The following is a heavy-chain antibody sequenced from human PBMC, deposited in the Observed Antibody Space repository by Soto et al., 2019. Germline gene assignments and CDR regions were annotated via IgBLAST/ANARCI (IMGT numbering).Heavy chain of an antibody. CDR1: GFTVSSYY. Sequence: PGGSLRLSCAASGFTVSSYYMSWVRQAPGKGLEWISIIYSAGNTYYADSVKGRFTISRDNSKNSLYLQMNSLRAEDTALYYCAREGRGTTGVNYYYGMDVWGQGTTVTVSS. CDR3: AREGRGTTGVNYYYGMDV. V-gene: IGHV3-66*01. D-gene: IGHD1-1*01. CDR2: IYSAGNT. J-gene: IGHJ6*02.